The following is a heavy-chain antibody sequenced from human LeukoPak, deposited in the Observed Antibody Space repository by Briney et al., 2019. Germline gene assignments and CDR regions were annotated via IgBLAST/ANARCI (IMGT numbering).Heavy chain of an antibody. D-gene: IGHD6-13*01. J-gene: IGHJ4*02. CDR3: AKDRAAALYYFDY. Sequence: GGFLRLSCAASGFTFSSYAMSWVRQAPGKGLEWVSAISGSGGSTYYADSVKGRFTISRDNSKNTLYLQMNSLRAEDTAVYYCAKDRAAALYYFDYWGQGTLVTVSS. CDR1: GFTFSSYA. V-gene: IGHV3-23*01. CDR2: ISGSGGST.